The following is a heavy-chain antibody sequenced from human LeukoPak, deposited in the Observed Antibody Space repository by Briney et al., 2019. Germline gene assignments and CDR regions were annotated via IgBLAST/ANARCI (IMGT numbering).Heavy chain of an antibody. CDR3: ARAGLWDYSDSSGYHNGAFDI. V-gene: IGHV1-2*02. J-gene: IGHJ3*02. Sequence: ASVKISCKASGYTFIGYYMHWVRQAPGQGLEWMGWINPSTGGTNYAQKFQGRVTMTRDTSITTAFMELSSLRSDDTAVYYCARAGLWDYSDSSGYHNGAFDIWGQGTMVTVSS. CDR1: GYTFIGYY. CDR2: INPSTGGT. D-gene: IGHD3-22*01.